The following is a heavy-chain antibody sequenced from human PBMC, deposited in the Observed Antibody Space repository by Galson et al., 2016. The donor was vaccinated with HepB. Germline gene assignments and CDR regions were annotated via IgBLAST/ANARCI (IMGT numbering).Heavy chain of an antibody. CDR3: ARAGLDFGLVHFY. V-gene: IGHV3-11*01. CDR2: ISSRGETI. Sequence: SLRLSCAASGFTFSDYYMSWIRQAPGKGLEWVSYISSRGETIYYTDSVKGRFTISRANAKNSLYLQLNSLRAEDTAVYYCARAGLDFGLVHFYWGQGTLVSVSS. D-gene: IGHD3/OR15-3a*01. CDR1: GFTFSDYY. J-gene: IGHJ4*02.